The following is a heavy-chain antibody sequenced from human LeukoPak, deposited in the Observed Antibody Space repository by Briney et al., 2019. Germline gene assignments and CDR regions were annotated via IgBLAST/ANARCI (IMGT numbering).Heavy chain of an antibody. CDR2: IIPILGIA. CDR1: GGTFTSYG. J-gene: IGHJ5*02. D-gene: IGHD1-26*01. Sequence: ASVKVSCKASGGTFTSYGISWVRQAPGQGLEWMGRIIPILGIANYAQKFQGRGTITTDKSTSTAYMELSSLRSEDTAVYYCARDSGIDSLFDPWGQGTLVTVSS. V-gene: IGHV1-69*04. CDR3: ARDSGIDSLFDP.